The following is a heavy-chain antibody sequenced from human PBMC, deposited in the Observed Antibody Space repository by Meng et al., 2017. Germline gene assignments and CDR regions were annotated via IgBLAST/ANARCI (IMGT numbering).Heavy chain of an antibody. Sequence: GESLKISRKGSGYSFTSYWIGWVRQMPGKGLEWMGIIYPGDSDTRYSPSFQGQVTISADKSISTAYLQWSSLKASDTAMYYCASGYSYGHGSRAFDIWGQGTMVTVSS. V-gene: IGHV5-51*01. CDR2: IYPGDSDT. D-gene: IGHD5-18*01. CDR1: GYSFTSYW. CDR3: ASGYSYGHGSRAFDI. J-gene: IGHJ3*02.